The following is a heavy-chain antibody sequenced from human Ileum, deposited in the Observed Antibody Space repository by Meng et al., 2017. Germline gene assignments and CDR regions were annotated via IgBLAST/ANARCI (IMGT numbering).Heavy chain of an antibody. V-gene: IGHV6-1*01. D-gene: IGHD1-26*01. J-gene: IGHJ4*02. CDR1: GDSLSSNSAA. CDR2: TYYRSNWFN. CDR3: ARGGGSYYHFDY. Sequence: VPGRVTPSQTRSPPLPLPGDSLSSNSAACNWFRQSPSRGLEWLGRTYYRSNWFNEYAVSVKSRITINPDTSENQFSLQLNSVTPEDAAVYYCARGGGSYYHFDYWGQGTLVTVSS.